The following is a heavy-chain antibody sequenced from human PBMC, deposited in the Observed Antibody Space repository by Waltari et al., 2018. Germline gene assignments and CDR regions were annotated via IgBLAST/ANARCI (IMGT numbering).Heavy chain of an antibody. Sequence: QVQVQQWGATLLKPSEPLSLTCAVYDESFSNYYWSWIRQPPGKGLEWVGEISQGGNTNYNPSLKSRFTVSLDTSKNHFVLNLNSVTAADTAVYYCARGLGGGNSVYFDLWGQGTLVTVSS. V-gene: IGHV4-34*01. CDR1: DESFSNYY. CDR3: ARGLGGGNSVYFDL. D-gene: IGHD2-21*02. J-gene: IGHJ4*02. CDR2: ISQGGNT.